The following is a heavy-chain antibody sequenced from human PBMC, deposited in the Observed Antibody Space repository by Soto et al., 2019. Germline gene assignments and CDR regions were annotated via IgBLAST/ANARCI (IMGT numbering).Heavy chain of an antibody. CDR2: IIPIFGTA. V-gene: IGHV1-69*13. CDR1: GGTFSSYA. D-gene: IGHD5-12*01. Sequence: GASVKVSCKASGGTFSSYAISWVRQAPGQGLEWMGGIIPIFGTANYAQKFQGRVTITADESTSTAYMELRSLRSDDTAVYYCAKDKYSWGNIVATSAFDIWGQGTMVTVSS. CDR3: AKDKYSWGNIVATSAFDI. J-gene: IGHJ3*02.